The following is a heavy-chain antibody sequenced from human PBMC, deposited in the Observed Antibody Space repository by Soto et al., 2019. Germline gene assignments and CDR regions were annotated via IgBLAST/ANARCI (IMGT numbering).Heavy chain of an antibody. CDR1: GYTFTSYG. Sequence: QVQLVQSGDEVKKPGASVKVSCKASGYTFTSYGISWVRQAPGQGLEWMGWISAYNADTNYAPKLQGRVTMTTVTSTSAAYLELRSLRTDDTALYYCARDSIAGACTGFDYWGQGTLVTVSS. V-gene: IGHV1-18*01. J-gene: IGHJ4*02. D-gene: IGHD6-19*01. CDR2: ISAYNADT. CDR3: ARDSIAGACTGFDY.